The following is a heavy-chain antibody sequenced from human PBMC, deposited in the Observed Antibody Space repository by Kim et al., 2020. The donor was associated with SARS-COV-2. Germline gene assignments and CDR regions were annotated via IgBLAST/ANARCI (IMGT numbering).Heavy chain of an antibody. D-gene: IGHD2-15*01. CDR1: GYTFTSYY. CDR3: ARAGGVCSGGSCYRVAFDY. V-gene: IGHV1-46*01. Sequence: ASVKVSCKASGYTFTSYYMHWVRQAPGQGLEWMGIINPSGGSTSYAQKFQGRVTMTRDTSTSTVYMELSSLRSEDTAVYYCARAGGVCSGGSCYRVAFDYWGQGTLVTVSS. CDR2: INPSGGST. J-gene: IGHJ4*02.